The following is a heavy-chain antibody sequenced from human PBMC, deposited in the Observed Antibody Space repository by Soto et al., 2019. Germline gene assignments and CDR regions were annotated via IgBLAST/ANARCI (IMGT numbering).Heavy chain of an antibody. CDR2: IYYSGST. J-gene: IGHJ4*02. V-gene: IGHV4-31*03. D-gene: IGHD3-3*01. CDR3: AFFNTIFGVVTDDY. Sequence: QVQLQESGPGLVKPSQTLSLTSTVSGGSISSGGYYWSWIRQHPGKGLEWIGYIYYSGSTYYNPSLKSRVTISVDTSKNQFSPKLSSVTAADTAVYYCAFFNTIFGVVTDDYWGQGSLVPVSS. CDR1: GGSISSGGYY.